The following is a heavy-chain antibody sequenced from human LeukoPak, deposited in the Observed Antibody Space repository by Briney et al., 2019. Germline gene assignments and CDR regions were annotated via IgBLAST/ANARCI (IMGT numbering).Heavy chain of an antibody. V-gene: IGHV3-33*01. Sequence: GGSLRLSCAASGFTFTSYGMHWVRQAPGKGLERVAVIWYDGSNKYNTDSVKGRFTISRDNSKNTLYLQMNSLRVEDTAVYYCARGQDYGDSNWFDPWGQGALVTVSS. CDR3: ARGQDYGDSNWFDP. J-gene: IGHJ5*02. D-gene: IGHD4-17*01. CDR1: GFTFTSYG. CDR2: IWYDGSNK.